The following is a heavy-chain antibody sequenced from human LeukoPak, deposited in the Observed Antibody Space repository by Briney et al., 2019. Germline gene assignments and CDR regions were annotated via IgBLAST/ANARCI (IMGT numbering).Heavy chain of an antibody. CDR3: ARDSSGWLGFSYYGMDV. CDR1: GFTFSSYG. V-gene: IGHV3-33*01. D-gene: IGHD6-19*01. Sequence: PGGSLRLSCAASGFTFSSYGMHWVRQAPGKGLEWVAVIWYDGSNKYYADSVKGRFTISRDDSKNTLYLQMNSLRAEDTAVYYCARDSSGWLGFSYYGMDVWGQGTTVTVSS. J-gene: IGHJ6*02. CDR2: IWYDGSNK.